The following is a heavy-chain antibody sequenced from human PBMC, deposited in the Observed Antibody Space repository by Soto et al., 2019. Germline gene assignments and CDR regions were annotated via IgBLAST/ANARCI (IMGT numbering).Heavy chain of an antibody. CDR3: ARDIRGTMVRGVINY. CDR1: GFTFSSYG. D-gene: IGHD3-10*01. V-gene: IGHV3-33*01. J-gene: IGHJ4*02. Sequence: QVQLVESGGGVVQPGRSLRLSCAASGFTFSSYGMHWVRQAPGKGLEWVAVIWYDGSNKYYADSVKGRFTISRDNSKNTLYLQMNSLRAEDTAVYYCARDIRGTMVRGVINYWGQETLVTVSS. CDR2: IWYDGSNK.